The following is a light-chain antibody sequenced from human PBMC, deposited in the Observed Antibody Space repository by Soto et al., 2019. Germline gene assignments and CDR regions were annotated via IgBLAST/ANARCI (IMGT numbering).Light chain of an antibody. CDR3: SSYTTRNPRV. Sequence: QAALTQPASVSGSPGQSITISCTGTSSDVGGYDYVSWYQQYPGKAPKLMIYEVSNRPSGVSNRFSGSKSGNTASLTISGLQAEDEADYYCSSYTTRNPRVFGTGTKVTVL. V-gene: IGLV2-14*01. CDR1: SSDVGGYDY. J-gene: IGLJ1*01. CDR2: EVS.